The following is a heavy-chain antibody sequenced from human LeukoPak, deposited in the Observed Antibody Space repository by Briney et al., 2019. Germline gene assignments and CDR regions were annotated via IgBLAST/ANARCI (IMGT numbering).Heavy chain of an antibody. CDR3: TSFIRYSSGWPYPLGDY. CDR2: IRSKANSYAT. CDR1: GFTFSGSA. J-gene: IGHJ4*02. Sequence: PGGSLRLSCAASGFTFSGSAMHWVRQASGKGLEWVGRIRSKANSYATAYAASVKGRFTISRDDSKNTAYLQMNSLKTEDTAVYYCTSFIRYSSGWPYPLGDYWGQGTLVTVPS. D-gene: IGHD6-19*01. V-gene: IGHV3-73*01.